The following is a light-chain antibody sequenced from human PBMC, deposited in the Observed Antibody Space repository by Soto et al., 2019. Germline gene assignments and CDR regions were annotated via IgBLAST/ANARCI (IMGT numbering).Light chain of an antibody. J-gene: IGKJ4*01. Sequence: AIQLTQSPSSLSASVGKKGTITSRASQGISSALAWYQQKPGKAPKLLIYDASSLESGVPSRFSGSGSGTDFTLTISSLQPEDFATYYCQQFNSYLLFGGGTKVDIK. V-gene: IGKV1-13*02. CDR3: QQFNSYLL. CDR1: QGISSA. CDR2: DAS.